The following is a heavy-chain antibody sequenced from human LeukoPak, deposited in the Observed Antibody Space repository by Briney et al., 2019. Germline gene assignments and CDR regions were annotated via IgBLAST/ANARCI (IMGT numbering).Heavy chain of an antibody. D-gene: IGHD2-15*01. J-gene: IGHJ4*02. CDR1: VFIFRDCY. V-gene: IGHV3-11*03. Sequence: PGGSLRLSCAGSVFIFRDCYMNWIRQAPGKGLEWLAYISPSGSYTTYGDSVKRRFVISRDSTKNSVSLQMDSLRAEDTAVYFWPGVRLSAVFDYWGQG. CDR3: PGVRLSAVFDY. CDR2: ISPSGSYT.